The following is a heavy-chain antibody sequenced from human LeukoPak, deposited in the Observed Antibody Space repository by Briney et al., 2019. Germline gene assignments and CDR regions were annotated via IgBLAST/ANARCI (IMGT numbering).Heavy chain of an antibody. J-gene: IGHJ4*02. CDR2: IDANNGDT. Sequence: ASVKISCKASGYTFRGNYIHWLRQAPGQGLEWMGWIDANNGDTKSAQKFQGRVTMSSDTSISTAYMDLSSLSPDDAAVYYCAGEPSSVALSFFDYWGQGTLVTVSS. CDR1: GYTFRGNY. D-gene: IGHD2-15*01. CDR3: AGEPSSVALSFFDY. V-gene: IGHV1-2*02.